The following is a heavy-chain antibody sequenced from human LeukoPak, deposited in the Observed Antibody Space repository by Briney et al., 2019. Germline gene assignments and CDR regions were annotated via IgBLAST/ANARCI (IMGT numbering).Heavy chain of an antibody. D-gene: IGHD6-13*01. V-gene: IGHV5-10-1*01. CDR2: IDLSDSYT. CDR3: ARHVLLGSSWYNWGQRDYYFDY. Sequence: GEPLRISCKGSGYSFTSYWISWVRQMPGKGLEWMGRIDLSDSYTNYSPSFQGHVTISADKYISTAYLQRSSLKASDTAMYYCARHVLLGSSWYNWGQRDYYFDYWGQGTLVTVSS. J-gene: IGHJ4*02. CDR1: GYSFTSYW.